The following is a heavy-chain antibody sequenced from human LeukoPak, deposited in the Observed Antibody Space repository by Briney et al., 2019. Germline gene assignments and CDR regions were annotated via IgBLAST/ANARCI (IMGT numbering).Heavy chain of an antibody. D-gene: IGHD3-22*01. J-gene: IGHJ4*02. V-gene: IGHV3-23*01. CDR1: GFTFSSYA. CDR2: ISGSGGST. CDR3: AKELDPDYYDSSGYYLPDY. Sequence: GGSLRLSCAASGFTFSSYAMSWVRQAPGKGLEWVSGISGSGGSTYYADSVKGRFTISRDNSKNTLYLQMNSLRAEDTAVYYCAKELDPDYYDSSGYYLPDYWGQGTLVTVSS.